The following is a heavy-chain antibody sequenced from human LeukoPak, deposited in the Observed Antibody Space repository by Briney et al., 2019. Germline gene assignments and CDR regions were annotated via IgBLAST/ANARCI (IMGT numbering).Heavy chain of an antibody. J-gene: IGHJ4*02. V-gene: IGHV3-23*01. D-gene: IGHD3-9*01. Sequence: GGSLRLSCAASGFTFSNYAMSWVRQAPGKGLEWVSAITGSGGSTYYADSVKGRFTISRDNSKNTLYLQMNSLRAEDTAVYYCAKWGDYDVLTGYYDPDYWGQGTLVTVSS. CDR3: AKWGDYDVLTGYYDPDY. CDR1: GFTFSNYA. CDR2: ITGSGGST.